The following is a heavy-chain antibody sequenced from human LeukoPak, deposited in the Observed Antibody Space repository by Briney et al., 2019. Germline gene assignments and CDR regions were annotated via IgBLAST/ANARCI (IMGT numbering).Heavy chain of an antibody. CDR2: IYSDGNT. D-gene: IGHD1-26*01. CDR1: GFTVSRNY. J-gene: IGHJ4*02. CDR3: AKDRSGSYSGTFDY. V-gene: IGHV3-66*01. Sequence: GGSLRLSSAASGFTVSRNYMSWVRQAPGKGLEWVSVIYSDGNTYYADSVRGRFTISRDNSKNTLYLQMNSLRAEDTAVYYCAKDRSGSYSGTFDYWGQGTLVTVSA.